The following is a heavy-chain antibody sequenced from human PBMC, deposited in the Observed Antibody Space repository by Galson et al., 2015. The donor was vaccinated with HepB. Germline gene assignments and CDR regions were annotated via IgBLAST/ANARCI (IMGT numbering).Heavy chain of an antibody. J-gene: IGHJ4*02. Sequence: SGYTFTTYYMHWVRQAPGQGLEWMGIINPSGGSTSYAQKFQGRVTMTRDTSTSTVYMELSSLRSEDTAVYYCARADPLGYCSSTSCPGDFDYWGQGTLVTVSS. CDR1: GYTFTTYY. V-gene: IGHV1-46*01. CDR3: ARADPLGYCSSTSCPGDFDY. CDR2: INPSGGST. D-gene: IGHD2-2*01.